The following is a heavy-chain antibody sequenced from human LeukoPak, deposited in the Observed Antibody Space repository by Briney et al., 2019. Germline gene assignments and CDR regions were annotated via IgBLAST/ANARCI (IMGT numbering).Heavy chain of an antibody. CDR3: ARGLYNWNYVYVY. V-gene: IGHV4-59*01. Sequence: SETLSLTCTVSDASISSYFWSWIRQPPGKGLEWIGYIYSSGGTNYNPSLKSRVAMSVDTSKNQFSLKLSSVTAADTAVYYCARGLYNWNYVYVYWGQGTLVTVSS. D-gene: IGHD1-7*01. J-gene: IGHJ4*02. CDR1: DASISSYF. CDR2: IYSSGGT.